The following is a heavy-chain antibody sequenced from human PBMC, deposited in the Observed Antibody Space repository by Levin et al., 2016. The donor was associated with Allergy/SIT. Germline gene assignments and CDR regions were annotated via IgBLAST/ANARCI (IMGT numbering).Heavy chain of an antibody. CDR3: ARGNKLVQYYYYGMDV. D-gene: IGHD6-6*01. CDR2: IIPIFGTA. V-gene: IGHV1-69*13. Sequence: SVKVSCKASGGTFSSYAISWVRQAPGQGLEWMGGIIPIFGTANYAQKFQGRVTITADESTSTAYMELSSLRSEDTAVYYCARGNKLVQYYYYGMDVWGQGTTVTVSS. CDR1: GGTFSSYA. J-gene: IGHJ6*02.